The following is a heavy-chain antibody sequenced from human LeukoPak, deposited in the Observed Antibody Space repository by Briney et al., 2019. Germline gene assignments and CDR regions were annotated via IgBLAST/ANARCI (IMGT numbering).Heavy chain of an antibody. CDR2: IYSSGRT. Sequence: GGSLRLSCAPSGDTVSSSYMTWVRQAPGKGLEWVSVIYSSGRTSYADSVKGRFTISRDNSKNTLYLQMNSLRAEDTAVYYCAKRARPFGGGFDYWGQGTLVSVSS. CDR3: AKRARPFGGGFDY. V-gene: IGHV3-53*01. D-gene: IGHD3-16*01. CDR1: GDTVSSSY. J-gene: IGHJ4*02.